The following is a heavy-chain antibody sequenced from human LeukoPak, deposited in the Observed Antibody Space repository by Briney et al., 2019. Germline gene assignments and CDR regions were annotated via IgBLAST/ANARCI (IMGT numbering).Heavy chain of an antibody. CDR1: GGSMNSHY. Sequence: ASETLSLTCTVSGGSMNSHYWNWIRQPPGKGLEWVGYIYYAGTTKYNPSLKSRVTISVDTSKNHFSLRLSAVTAADTAVYYCARDGDFDYWGQGILVTVSS. CDR2: IYYAGTT. V-gene: IGHV4-59*11. CDR3: ARDGDFDY. J-gene: IGHJ4*02. D-gene: IGHD3-16*01.